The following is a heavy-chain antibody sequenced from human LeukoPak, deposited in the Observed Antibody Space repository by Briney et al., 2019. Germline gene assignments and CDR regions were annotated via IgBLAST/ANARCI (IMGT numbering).Heavy chain of an antibody. Sequence: SETLSLTCTVSGAFSSRFYWSWVRQSPGKGLEWIGNIFFSGHSNYNPSLTGRVTISPDTSKSQFSLKMTPVTAADTALYYCARIDPLGYFDQWGQGTLVTVSS. CDR1: GAFSSRFY. D-gene: IGHD3-10*01. V-gene: IGHV4-59*13. J-gene: IGHJ4*02. CDR2: IFFSGHS. CDR3: ARIDPLGYFDQ.